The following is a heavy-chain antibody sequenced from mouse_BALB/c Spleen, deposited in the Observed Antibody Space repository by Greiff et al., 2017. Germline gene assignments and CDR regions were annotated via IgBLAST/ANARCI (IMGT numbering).Heavy chain of an antibody. Sequence: QVQLQQSGAELVRPGSSVKISCKASGYAFSSYWMNWVKQRPGQGLEWIGQIYPGDGDTNYNGKFKGKATLTADKSSSTAYMQLSSLTSEDSAVYFCARGATGAMDYWGQGTSVTVSS. D-gene: IGHD3-1*01. CDR2: IYPGDGDT. CDR1: GYAFSSYW. CDR3: ARGATGAMDY. J-gene: IGHJ4*01. V-gene: IGHV1-80*01.